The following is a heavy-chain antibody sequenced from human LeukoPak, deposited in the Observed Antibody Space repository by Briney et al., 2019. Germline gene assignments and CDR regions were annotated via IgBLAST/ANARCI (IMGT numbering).Heavy chain of an antibody. V-gene: IGHV1-18*01. CDR2: ISTYNGNT. Sequence: ASVKVSCKASGYTFTSYGFSWVRQAPGQGLEWMGWISTYNGNTNYAQKFQGRVTMTTDTSTSTAYMEVRSLRSDDTAVYYCAKDLVLMVYGTFDYWGQGTLVTVSS. J-gene: IGHJ4*02. CDR1: GYTFTSYG. CDR3: AKDLVLMVYGTFDY. D-gene: IGHD2-8*01.